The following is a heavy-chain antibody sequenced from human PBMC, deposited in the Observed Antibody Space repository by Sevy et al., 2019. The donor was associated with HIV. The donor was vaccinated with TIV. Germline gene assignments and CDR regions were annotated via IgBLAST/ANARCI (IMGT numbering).Heavy chain of an antibody. CDR3: AIDRTRPPHGMDV. CDR2: IWYDGLNK. J-gene: IGHJ6*02. V-gene: IGHV3-33*01. CDR1: GFNFRSYG. Sequence: GGSLRLSCAASGFNFRSYGMHWVRQAPGKGLEWVAVIWYDGLNKDYADSVKGRFTISRDNSKNMLYLQMNSLRAEDTAVYYCAIDRTRPPHGMDVWGQGTTVTVSS.